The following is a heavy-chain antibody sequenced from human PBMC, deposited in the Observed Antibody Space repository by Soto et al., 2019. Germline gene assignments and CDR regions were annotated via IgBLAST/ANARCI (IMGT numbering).Heavy chain of an antibody. CDR1: GYTFTSYA. J-gene: IGHJ4*02. Sequence: ASVKVSCKASGYTFTSYAMHWVRQAPGQRLEWMGWINAGNGNTKYSQKFQGRVTITRDTSASTAYMELSSLRSEDTAVYYCARCYDSSGYCDYWGQGTLVTVSS. V-gene: IGHV1-3*01. CDR2: INAGNGNT. D-gene: IGHD3-22*01. CDR3: ARCYDSSGYCDY.